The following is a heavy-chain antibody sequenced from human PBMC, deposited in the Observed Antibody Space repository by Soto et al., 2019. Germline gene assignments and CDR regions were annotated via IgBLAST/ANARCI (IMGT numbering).Heavy chain of an antibody. CDR3: ARTALAVAGAAPFYAEYFQH. CDR1: GGSISSGGYY. Sequence: PSETLSLTCTVSGGSISSGGYYWSWIRQHPGKGLEWVGYIYYSGSTYYNPSLKSRVTISVDTSKNQFSLKLSSVTAADTAVYYCARTALAVAGAAPFYAEYFQHWGQGTLVTVSS. D-gene: IGHD6-19*01. V-gene: IGHV4-31*03. CDR2: IYYSGST. J-gene: IGHJ1*01.